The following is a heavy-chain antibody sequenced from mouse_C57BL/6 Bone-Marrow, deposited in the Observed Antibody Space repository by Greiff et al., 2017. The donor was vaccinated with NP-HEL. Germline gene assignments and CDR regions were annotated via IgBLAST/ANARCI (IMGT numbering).Heavy chain of an antibody. V-gene: IGHV1-19*01. CDR2: INPYNGGT. J-gene: IGHJ2*01. CDR3: AREGGVTTVVARNY. Sequence: VQLQQSGPVLVKPGASVKMSCKASGYTFTDYYMNWVKQSHGKSLEWIGVINPYNGGTSYNQKFKGKATLTVDKSSSTAYMELNSLTSEDSAVYYCAREGGVTTVVARNYWGQGTTRTVSS. D-gene: IGHD1-1*01. CDR1: GYTFTDYY.